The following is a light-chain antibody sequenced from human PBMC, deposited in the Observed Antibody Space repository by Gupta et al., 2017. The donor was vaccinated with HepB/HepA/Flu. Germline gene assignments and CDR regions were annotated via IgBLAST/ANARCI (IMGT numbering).Light chain of an antibody. CDR3: QQYGSSLVT. CDR2: GAS. CDR1: QSVSISY. J-gene: IGKJ2*01. Sequence: EIVLTQSPGTLSLSPGERATLSCRASQSVSISYLAWYQQKPAQAPRLLIYGASSRATGIPDRFSGSGSGTDFTLTISRLEPEDFAVYYCQQYGSSLVTFGQGTKLEIK. V-gene: IGKV3-20*01.